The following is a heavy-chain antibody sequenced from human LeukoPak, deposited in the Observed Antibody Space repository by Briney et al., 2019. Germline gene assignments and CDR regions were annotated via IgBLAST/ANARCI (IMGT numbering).Heavy chain of an antibody. CDR3: AKDWGAQDYDILTGYYLKEYFQH. CDR2: IIPIFGTA. J-gene: IGHJ1*01. Sequence: SVKVSCKASGGTFSSYAISWVRQAPGQGLEWMGGIIPIFGTANYAQKFQGRVTITADESTSTAYMELSSLRSEDTAVYYCAKDWGAQDYDILTGYYLKEYFQHWGQGTLVTVSS. D-gene: IGHD3-9*01. V-gene: IGHV1-69*13. CDR1: GGTFSSYA.